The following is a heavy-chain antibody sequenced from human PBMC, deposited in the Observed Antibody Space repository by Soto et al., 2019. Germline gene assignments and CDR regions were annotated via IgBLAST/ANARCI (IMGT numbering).Heavy chain of an antibody. V-gene: IGHV4-59*01. CDR2: IYYSGST. Sequence: PSETLSLTCTVSGFSISSYYWSWIRQPPGKGLEWIGYIYYSGSTNYNPSLKSRVTISVDTSKNQFSLKLSSVTAADTAVYYCARVGIFGVVHNWFDPWGQGTLVTVS. J-gene: IGHJ5*02. CDR3: ARVGIFGVVHNWFDP. D-gene: IGHD3-3*01. CDR1: GFSISSYY.